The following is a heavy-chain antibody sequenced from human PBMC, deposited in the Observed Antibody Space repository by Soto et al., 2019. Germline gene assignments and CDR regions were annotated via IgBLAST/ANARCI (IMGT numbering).Heavy chain of an antibody. J-gene: IGHJ4*02. CDR2: LSGSGGNR. CDR3: AKVKEGATDY. D-gene: IGHD1-26*01. V-gene: IGHV3-23*01. CDR1: GFTFSNYA. Sequence: EVPLLESGGGLVQPGGSLRLSCAASGFTFSNYAMSWVRQAPGKGLECVSVLSGSGGNRDYTDSVKGRFTISRDNSKNTLYLQMNSLRAEDTAVYYCAKVKEGATDYWGQGTLVTVSS.